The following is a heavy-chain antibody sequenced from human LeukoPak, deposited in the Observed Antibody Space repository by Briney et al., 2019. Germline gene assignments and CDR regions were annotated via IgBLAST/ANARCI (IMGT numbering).Heavy chain of an antibody. Sequence: SETLSLTCTVSGDSISSYYWSWLRQPPGKGLEWIGYIYYSETAKYNPSLKSRVTISVDTSKNQYPLKLTSGTAANTAVYYCARVYYSSRYDYWYFDLWGRGTLVTVSS. CDR3: ARVYYSSRYDYWYFDL. D-gene: IGHD6-13*01. V-gene: IGHV4-59*01. J-gene: IGHJ2*01. CDR2: IYYSETA. CDR1: GDSISSYY.